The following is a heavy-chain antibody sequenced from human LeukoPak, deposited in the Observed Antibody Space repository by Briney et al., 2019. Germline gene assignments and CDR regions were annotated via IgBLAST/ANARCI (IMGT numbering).Heavy chain of an antibody. Sequence: TTSEALSPTCTVSGGSISSYYWSWIRQPPGKGLEWIGYIYYSGSTNYNPSLKSRVTISVDTSKNQFSLKLSSVTAADTAVYYCARTVWRQLERPGYYYGMDVWGQGTTVTVSS. CDR3: ARTVWRQLERPGYYYGMDV. D-gene: IGHD1-1*01. J-gene: IGHJ6*02. V-gene: IGHV4-59*08. CDR2: IYYSGST. CDR1: GGSISSYY.